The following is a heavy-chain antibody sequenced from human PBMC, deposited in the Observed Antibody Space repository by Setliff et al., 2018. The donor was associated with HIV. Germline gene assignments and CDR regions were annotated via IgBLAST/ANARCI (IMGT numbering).Heavy chain of an antibody. CDR3: ARGMDYYDTSGYYQYYFDY. V-gene: IGHV1-46*01. CDR1: GYTFTSYY. Sequence: ASVKVSCKASGYTFTSYYIHWVRQAPGQGLEWMRVIHPSGGSTSYAQSFQDRVTMTRDTSISTAYMEVSRLRSDDTAVYYCARGMDYYDTSGYYQYYFDYWGQGTLVTVSS. D-gene: IGHD3-22*01. CDR2: IHPSGGST. J-gene: IGHJ4*02.